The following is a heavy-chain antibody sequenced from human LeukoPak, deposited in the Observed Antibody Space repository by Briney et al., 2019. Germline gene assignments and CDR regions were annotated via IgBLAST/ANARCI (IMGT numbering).Heavy chain of an antibody. D-gene: IGHD3-10*01. V-gene: IGHV3-23*01. CDR1: GFTFSNFA. CDR3: AKVPYSDYGSGRPPFMDV. J-gene: IGHJ6*02. CDR2: IDGSSGRT. Sequence: GGSLRLSCAVSGFTFSNFAMTWVRQAPGLGLEWVSTIDGSSGRTWYADSVRGRFTISRDSSKDTLYLEMNSLRAEDTAIHYCAKVPYSDYGSGRPPFMDVWGQGTTVAVSS.